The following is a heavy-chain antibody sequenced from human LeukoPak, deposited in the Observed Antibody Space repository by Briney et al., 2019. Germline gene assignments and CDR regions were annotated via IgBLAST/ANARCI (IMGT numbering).Heavy chain of an antibody. D-gene: IGHD2-2*01. V-gene: IGHV3-66*01. CDR1: GFTVSSNY. Sequence: GGTLRLSCAASGFTVSSNYMSWVRQAPGKGLEWVSVIYSGGSTYYADSVKGRFTISRDNSKNTLYLQMNSLRAEDTAVYYCARSTSQLWYFDLWGRGTLVTVSS. J-gene: IGHJ2*01. CDR2: IYSGGST. CDR3: ARSTSQLWYFDL.